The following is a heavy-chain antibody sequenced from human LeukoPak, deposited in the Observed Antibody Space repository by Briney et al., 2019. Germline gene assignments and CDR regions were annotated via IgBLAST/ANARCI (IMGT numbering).Heavy chain of an antibody. CDR3: ARGSWYFDL. CDR2: INHSGST. J-gene: IGHJ2*01. CDR1: GGSFSGYF. Sequence: SETLSLTCAVYGGSFSGYFWSWVRQPPGKGLEWIGEINHSGSTNYNPSLKSRVTISVDTSKNQFSLKLSSVTAADTAVYYCARGSWYFDLWGRGTLVTVSS. V-gene: IGHV4-34*01.